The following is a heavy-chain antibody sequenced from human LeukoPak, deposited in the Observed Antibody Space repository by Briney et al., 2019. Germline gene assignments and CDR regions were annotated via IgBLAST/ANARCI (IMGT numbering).Heavy chain of an antibody. V-gene: IGHV3-23*01. CDR1: GFSFDSYA. J-gene: IGHJ4*02. Sequence: PGGSLRLSCAASGFSFDSYAMSWVRQAPGKGLEWVSGINFSGGTTYYADSVKGHFTISRDNSKNTPYLQMNNLRAEDTAIYYCAKDRAAYNWEFDYWGQGTLVTVSS. CDR3: AKDRAAYNWEFDY. D-gene: IGHD1-20*01. CDR2: INFSGGTT.